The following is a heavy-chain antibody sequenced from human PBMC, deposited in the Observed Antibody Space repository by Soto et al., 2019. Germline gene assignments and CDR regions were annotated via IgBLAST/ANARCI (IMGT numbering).Heavy chain of an antibody. CDR1: GYTFTVYN. D-gene: IGHD3-22*01. V-gene: IGHV1-2*04. J-gene: IGHJ3*02. Sequence: ASVKVSCKASGYTFTVYNMHLVRQAPGQELEWMGWINPNSGGTNYAQKFQGWVTMTRDTSISTAYMELSRLRSDDTAVYYCARDRGSYYDSSGYYPNAFDIWGQGTMVTVSS. CDR3: ARDRGSYYDSSGYYPNAFDI. CDR2: INPNSGGT.